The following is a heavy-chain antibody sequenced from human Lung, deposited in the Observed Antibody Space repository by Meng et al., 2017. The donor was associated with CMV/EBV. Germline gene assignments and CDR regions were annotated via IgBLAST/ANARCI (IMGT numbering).Heavy chain of an antibody. V-gene: IGHV4-59*01. D-gene: IGHD2-2*01. J-gene: IGHJ6*02. CDR3: ARDLGYCSSTSCYYYYGMDV. CDR1: GGSISSYY. CDR2: IYYSGST. Sequence: SETLSLXXTVSGGSISSYYWSWIRQPPGKGLEWIGYIYYSGSTNYNPSPMSRVTIPVDTSKNQFSLKLSSVAAADTAVYCCARDLGYCSSTSCYYYYGMDVWGQGTXVTVSS.